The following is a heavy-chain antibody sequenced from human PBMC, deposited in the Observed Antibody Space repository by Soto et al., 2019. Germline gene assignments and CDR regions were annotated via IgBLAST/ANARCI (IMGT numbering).Heavy chain of an antibody. V-gene: IGHV4-31*03. Sequence: SSETLSLTCTVSGGSISSGGYYWSWIRQHPGKGLEWIGYIYYSGSTYYNPSLKSRVTISVDTSKNQFSLKLSSVTAADTAVYYCARDAGIAAAGTHGIDPWGQGTLVTVSS. CDR1: GGSISSGGYY. CDR3: ARDAGIAAAGTHGIDP. J-gene: IGHJ5*02. D-gene: IGHD6-13*01. CDR2: IYYSGST.